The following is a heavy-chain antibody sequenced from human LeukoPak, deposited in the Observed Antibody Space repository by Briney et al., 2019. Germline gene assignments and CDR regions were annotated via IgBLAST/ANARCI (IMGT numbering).Heavy chain of an antibody. V-gene: IGHV4-31*03. Sequence: SETLSLTCTVSGGSISSGGYYWSWIRQHPGKGLEWIGYIYYSGSTYYNPSLKSRVTISVDTSKNQFSLKLSSVTAADTAVYYCARAEGLTRTVDYWGQGTLVTVSS. CDR2: IYYSGST. D-gene: IGHD1-1*01. J-gene: IGHJ4*02. CDR1: GGSISSGGYY. CDR3: ARAEGLTRTVDY.